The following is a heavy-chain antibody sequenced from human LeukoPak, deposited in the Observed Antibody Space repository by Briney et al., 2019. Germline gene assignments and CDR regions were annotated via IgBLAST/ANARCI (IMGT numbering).Heavy chain of an antibody. Sequence: GGSLRLSCAASGFNFSSYDMSWVRQAPGKGLEWVSGINASGGRTYYADSVKGRFTIPRNNTKNARYLQINSRITEHTAIDFCANLLGGWGQETLVTVS. V-gene: IGHV3-23*01. J-gene: IGHJ4*02. CDR3: ANLLGG. CDR1: GFNFSSYD. CDR2: INASGGRT. D-gene: IGHD3-16*01.